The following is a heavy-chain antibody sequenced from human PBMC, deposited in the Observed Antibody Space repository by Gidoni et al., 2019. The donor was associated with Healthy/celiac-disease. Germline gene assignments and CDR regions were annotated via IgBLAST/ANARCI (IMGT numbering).Heavy chain of an antibody. D-gene: IGHD3-10*01. Sequence: QVQLVESGGGVVQPGRSLRLSCAASGFTFSRSGMHWVRQAPGKGLEWVAVISYDGSNKYYADSVKGRFTISRDNSKNTLYLQMNSLRAEDTAVYYCAKDQYNYYGSGSYYNADAFDIWGQGTMVTVSS. CDR3: AKDQYNYYGSGSYYNADAFDI. CDR1: GFTFSRSG. V-gene: IGHV3-30*18. CDR2: ISYDGSNK. J-gene: IGHJ3*02.